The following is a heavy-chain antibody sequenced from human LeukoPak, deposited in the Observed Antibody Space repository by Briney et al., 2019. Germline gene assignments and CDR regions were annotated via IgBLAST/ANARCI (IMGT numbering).Heavy chain of an antibody. CDR2: ISSNGGST. D-gene: IGHD5-12*01. V-gene: IGHV3-64D*09. CDR1: GFTFSSYA. J-gene: IGHJ3*02. Sequence: GGSLRLSCSASGFTFSSYAMHWVREAPGKGLEYVSAISSNGGSTYYADSVKGRFTISRDNSKNTLYLQMSSLRAEDTAVYYCVKGLRGYSGYDRGAFDIWGQGTMVTVSS. CDR3: VKGLRGYSGYDRGAFDI.